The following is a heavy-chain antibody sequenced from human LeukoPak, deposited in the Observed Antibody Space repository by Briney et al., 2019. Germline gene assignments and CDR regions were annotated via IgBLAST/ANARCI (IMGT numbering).Heavy chain of an antibody. CDR1: GGSISSYY. D-gene: IGHD5-18*01. J-gene: IGHJ6*03. CDR3: ARTTEGGYTYGYFYYYYMDV. CDR2: IYYSGST. V-gene: IGHV4-59*01. Sequence: PSETLSLTCTVSGGSISSYYWSWIRQPPGKGLERIAYIYYSGSTNYNPSLKSRVTISVDTSKNQFSLKLRSVTAADTAVYYCARTTEGGYTYGYFYYYYMDVWGKGTTVTISS.